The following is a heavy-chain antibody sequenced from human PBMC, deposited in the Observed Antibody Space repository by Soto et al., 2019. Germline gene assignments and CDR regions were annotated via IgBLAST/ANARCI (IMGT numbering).Heavy chain of an antibody. D-gene: IGHD3-9*01. Sequence: QVQLVQSGAEVKKPGSSVKVSCKASGGTVSSYAIIWVRQAPGQGLEWMGGIIPIFGTTNYAQKFQGRVTITADESTSTAYMELSSLRSDDTAVYYCARAPPPYYDILTGYLDYWGQGTLVTASS. J-gene: IGHJ4*02. CDR3: ARAPPPYYDILTGYLDY. CDR1: GGTVSSYA. CDR2: IIPIFGTT. V-gene: IGHV1-69*01.